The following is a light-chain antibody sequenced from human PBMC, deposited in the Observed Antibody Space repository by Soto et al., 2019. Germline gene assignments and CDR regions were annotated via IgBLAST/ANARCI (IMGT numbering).Light chain of an antibody. V-gene: IGKV1-39*01. CDR2: DAS. CDR1: QPISYS. CDR3: HQSAGSPSWT. J-gene: IGKJ1*01. Sequence: DIQMTQSPSSLSASVGDRVTITCRASQPISYSLNWYQQKPGKAPKVLIYDASTLQSGVPPRFSGSGSGTDFALTISSLQPEDFATYYCHQSAGSPSWTFGQGTRVEAK.